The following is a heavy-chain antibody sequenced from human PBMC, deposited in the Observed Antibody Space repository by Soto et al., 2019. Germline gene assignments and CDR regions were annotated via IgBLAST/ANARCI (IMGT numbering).Heavy chain of an antibody. D-gene: IGHD6-13*01. V-gene: IGHV4-59*01. Sequence: SETLSLTCTVSGDSISGYYWSWIRQPPGKGLEWIGYIYYSGNTNYNPSLKSRVTISVDTSKNQFSLKLSSVTAADTAVYYCARAPKIAGWFDPWGQGTLVTVS. J-gene: IGHJ5*02. CDR1: GDSISGYY. CDR3: ARAPKIAGWFDP. CDR2: IYYSGNT.